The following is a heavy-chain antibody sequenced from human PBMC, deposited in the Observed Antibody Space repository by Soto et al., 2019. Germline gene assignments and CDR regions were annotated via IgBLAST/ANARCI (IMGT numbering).Heavy chain of an antibody. D-gene: IGHD2-15*01. CDR2: ITWNSGKI. V-gene: IGHV3-9*01. CDR3: VKDSYADFHRVLSTAEYFFDY. CDR1: GFTFDDYA. J-gene: IGHJ4*01. Sequence: LRLSCTASGFTFDDYAMHWVRQGPGRGLEWVSGITWNSGKIAYADSVKGRFTTARDDDNNSLYLQMNSLRPEDTALYYCVKDSYADFHRVLSTAEYFFDYWGQGSLVIVSS.